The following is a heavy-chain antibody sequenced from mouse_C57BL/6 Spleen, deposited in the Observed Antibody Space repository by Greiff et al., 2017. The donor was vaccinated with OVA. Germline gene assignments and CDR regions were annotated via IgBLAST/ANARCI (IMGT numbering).Heavy chain of an antibody. J-gene: IGHJ4*01. V-gene: IGHV1-26*01. D-gene: IGHD1-1*01. CDR1: GYTFTDYY. CDR2: INPNNGGT. Sequence: VQLQQSGPELVKPGASVKISCKASGYTFTDYYMNWVKQSHGKSLEWIGDINPNNGGTSYNEKFKGKATLTVDKSSSTAYMELSRLTSEDSAVYYCARCSYSYYAMDYWGQGTSVTVSS. CDR3: ARCSYSYYAMDY.